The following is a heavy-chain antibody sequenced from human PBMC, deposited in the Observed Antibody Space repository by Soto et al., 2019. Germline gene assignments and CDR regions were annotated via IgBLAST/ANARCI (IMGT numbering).Heavy chain of an antibody. CDR3: AREAVDNWNYEPNHFDY. CDR1: GYTFTSYA. Sequence: ASVKVSCKASGYTFTSYAMHWVRQAPGQRLEWMGWINAGNGNTKYSQKFQGRVTITRDTSASTAYMELSSLRSEDTAVYYCAREAVDNWNYEPNHFDYWGQGTLVTVSS. CDR2: INAGNGNT. V-gene: IGHV1-3*01. J-gene: IGHJ4*02. D-gene: IGHD1-7*01.